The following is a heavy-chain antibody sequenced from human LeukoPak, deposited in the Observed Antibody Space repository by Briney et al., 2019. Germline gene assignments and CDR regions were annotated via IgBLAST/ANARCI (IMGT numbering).Heavy chain of an antibody. D-gene: IGHD3-22*01. CDR2: IYSGGST. Sequence: PGGSLRLSCAASGFTVSSNYMSWVRQAPGKGLEWVSVIYSGGSTYYADSVKGRFTISRDNSKNTLYLQMNSLRAEDTAVYYCARAERVYYDSSGYSDYWGQGTLVTVSS. V-gene: IGHV3-66*01. J-gene: IGHJ4*02. CDR3: ARAERVYYDSSGYSDY. CDR1: GFTVSSNY.